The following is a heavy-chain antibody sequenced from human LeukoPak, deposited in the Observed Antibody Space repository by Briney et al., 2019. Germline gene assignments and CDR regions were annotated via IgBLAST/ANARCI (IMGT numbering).Heavy chain of an antibody. CDR2: IIPIFGTA. V-gene: IGHV1-69*05. J-gene: IGHJ4*02. D-gene: IGHD3-9*01. CDR1: GGTFSSYA. CDR3: ARDPIDDILTGYFPSEGFDY. Sequence: ASVKVSCKASGGTFSSYAISWVRQAPGQGLEWMERIIPIFGTANYAQKFQGRVTITTDESTSTAYMELSSLRSEDTAVYYCARDPIDDILTGYFPSEGFDYWGQGTLVTVSS.